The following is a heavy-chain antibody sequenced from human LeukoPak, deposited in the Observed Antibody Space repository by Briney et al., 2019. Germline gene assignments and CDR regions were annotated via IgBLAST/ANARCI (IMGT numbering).Heavy chain of an antibody. CDR3: ARLSQGEWELLSYFDY. D-gene: IGHD1-26*01. CDR1: GYSFTSYW. CDR2: IYPGDSDT. J-gene: IGHJ4*02. V-gene: IGHV5-51*01. Sequence: GESLKIACKGSGYSFTSYWIAWVRLMPGKGLEWMGIIYPGDSDTRYSPSFQGQVTISADKSISTAYLQWSSLKASDTAMYYCARLSQGEWELLSYFDYWGQGTLVTVSS.